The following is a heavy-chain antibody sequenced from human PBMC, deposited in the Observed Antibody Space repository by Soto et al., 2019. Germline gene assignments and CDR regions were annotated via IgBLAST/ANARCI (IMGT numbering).Heavy chain of an antibody. CDR1: GFTFSSYA. Sequence: EVQLLESGGGLVQPGGSLRLSCAASGFTFSSYAMSWVRQAPGKGLEWVSAISGSGGSTYYADSVKGRFTISRDNSKNTLYLQMNSLRAEDTAVYYCAKDQYEVAAAGKGCWFDPWGQGTLVTVSS. D-gene: IGHD6-13*01. J-gene: IGHJ5*02. CDR3: AKDQYEVAAAGKGCWFDP. V-gene: IGHV3-23*01. CDR2: ISGSGGST.